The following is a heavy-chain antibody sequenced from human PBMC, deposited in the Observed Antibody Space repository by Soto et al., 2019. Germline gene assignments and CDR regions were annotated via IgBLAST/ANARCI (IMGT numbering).Heavy chain of an antibody. Sequence: PGGSLRLSCAASGFTFSSYSMNWVRQAPGKGLEWVSSISSSSSYIYYADSVRGRFTISRDNAKNSLYLQMNSLRAEDTAVYYCARDCWLQLWLGYYYYYGMDVWGQGATVTVSS. D-gene: IGHD5-18*01. J-gene: IGHJ6*01. CDR3: ARDCWLQLWLGYYYYYGMDV. CDR1: GFTFSSYS. V-gene: IGHV3-21*01. CDR2: ISSSSSYI.